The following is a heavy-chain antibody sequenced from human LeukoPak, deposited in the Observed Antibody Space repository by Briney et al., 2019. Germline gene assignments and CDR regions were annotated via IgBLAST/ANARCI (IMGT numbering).Heavy chain of an antibody. CDR2: INQSGST. D-gene: IGHD3-10*01. CDR1: GGSFSGIY. J-gene: IGHJ5*02. V-gene: IGHV4-34*01. Sequence: SETLSLTCAVYGGSFSGIYWGWIRQPPGKGLEWIGEINQSGSTKYNPSLKSRVTISVDTPKNQFSLKLSSVTGADTAVYYCARVRYYGSGSYYKRNWFDPWGQGALVTVSS. CDR3: ARVRYYGSGSYYKRNWFDP.